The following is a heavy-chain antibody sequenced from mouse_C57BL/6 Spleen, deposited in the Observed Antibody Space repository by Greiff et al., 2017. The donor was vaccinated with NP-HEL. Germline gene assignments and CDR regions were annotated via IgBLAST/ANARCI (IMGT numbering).Heavy chain of an antibody. CDR3: ARNGYSLYYAMDY. Sequence: QVQLKQSGPGLVQPSQSLSITCTVSGFSLTSYGVHWVRQSPGKGLEWLGVIWSGGSTDYNAAFISRLSISKDNSKSQVFFKMNSLQADETAIYYGARNGYSLYYAMDYWGQGTSVTVSS. D-gene: IGHD2-12*01. CDR2: IWSGGST. CDR1: GFSLTSYG. J-gene: IGHJ4*01. V-gene: IGHV2-2*01.